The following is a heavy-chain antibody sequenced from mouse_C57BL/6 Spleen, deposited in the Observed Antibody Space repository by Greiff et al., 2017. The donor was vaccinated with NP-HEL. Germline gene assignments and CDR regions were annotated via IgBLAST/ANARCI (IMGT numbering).Heavy chain of an antibody. CDR1: GFTFSSYT. J-gene: IGHJ3*01. V-gene: IGHV5-9*01. CDR2: ISGGGGNT. CDR3: ARQSHYYGSSYAWFAD. Sequence: DVMLVESGGGLVKPGGSLKLSCAASGFTFSSYTMSWVRQTPEKRLEWVATISGGGGNTYYPDSVKGRFTISRDNAKNTLYLQMSSLRSEDTALYYCARQSHYYGSSYAWFADWGQGTLVTVSA. D-gene: IGHD1-1*01.